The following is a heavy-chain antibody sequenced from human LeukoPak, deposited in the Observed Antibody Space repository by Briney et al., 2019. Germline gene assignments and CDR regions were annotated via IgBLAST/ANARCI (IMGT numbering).Heavy chain of an antibody. CDR1: GGSISSYY. CDR2: GSESGGT. CDR3: AGGWGGSGSHDWFDP. D-gene: IGHD3-10*01. Sequence: SETLSLTCTVSGGSISSYYWSWIRQPPGKGLEWIGEGSESGGTKFNPSLKSRVTISADTSKNQFSLKVKSVTAADTAVYYCAGGWGGSGSHDWFDPWGQGTQVTVSS. V-gene: IGHV4-34*01. J-gene: IGHJ5*02.